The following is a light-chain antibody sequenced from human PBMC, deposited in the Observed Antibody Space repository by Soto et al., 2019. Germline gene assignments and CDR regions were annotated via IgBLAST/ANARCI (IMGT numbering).Light chain of an antibody. J-gene: IGKJ4*01. CDR1: QGIRSW. Sequence: DIQMTQSPSSVSSSVGDRVTITCRASQGIRSWLAWYQQKPGKASKLLIYAASSLQSGVPSRFSGSGSGTDFTLTISSLQPEDFATYYCQQANSFPLTFGGGTKVEMK. CDR3: QQANSFPLT. V-gene: IGKV1-12*01. CDR2: AAS.